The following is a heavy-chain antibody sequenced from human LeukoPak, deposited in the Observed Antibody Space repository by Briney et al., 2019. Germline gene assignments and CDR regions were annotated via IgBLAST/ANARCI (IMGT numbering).Heavy chain of an antibody. V-gene: IGHV3-7*01. CDR3: AKELRAAANDAFDF. D-gene: IGHD6-13*01. CDR2: IKEDGRDK. Sequence: PGGSLRLFCAASGFTFRTYCMSWVRQAPGKGLEGGANIKEDGRDKYFVDSVKGRFTISRDNSKNTLYLQMNSLRAEDTAVYYCAKELRAAANDAFDFWGQGTMVTVSS. J-gene: IGHJ3*01. CDR1: GFTFRTYC.